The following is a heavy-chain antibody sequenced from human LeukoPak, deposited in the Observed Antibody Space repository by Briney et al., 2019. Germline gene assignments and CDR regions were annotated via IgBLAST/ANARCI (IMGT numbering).Heavy chain of an antibody. CDR2: INHSGST. V-gene: IGHV4-34*01. CDR1: GGSFSGYY. CDR3: ARATDTYYYDSSGRGADRFDY. Sequence: SETLSLTCAVYGGSFSGYYWSWIRQPPGKGLEWIGEINHSGSTNYNPSLKSRVTISVDTSKNQFSLKLSSVTAADTAVYYCARATDTYYYDSSGRGADRFDYWGRGTLVTVSS. J-gene: IGHJ4*02. D-gene: IGHD3-22*01.